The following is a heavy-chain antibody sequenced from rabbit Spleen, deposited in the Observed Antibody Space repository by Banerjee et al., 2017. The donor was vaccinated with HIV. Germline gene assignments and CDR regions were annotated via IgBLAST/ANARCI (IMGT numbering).Heavy chain of an antibody. D-gene: IGHD8-1*01. Sequence: QSLEESGGDLVKPGASLTLTCTASGFSFSSNYYMCWVRQAPGKGLEWIACIDTGSSGYTYYATWATGRFTISRSTSLATVTLQVTSLTAADTATYFCARDTGSSFSSYGMDLWGPGTLVTVS. J-gene: IGHJ6*01. V-gene: IGHV1S40*01. CDR3: ARDTGSSFSSYGMDL. CDR2: IDTGSSGYT. CDR1: GFSFSSNYY.